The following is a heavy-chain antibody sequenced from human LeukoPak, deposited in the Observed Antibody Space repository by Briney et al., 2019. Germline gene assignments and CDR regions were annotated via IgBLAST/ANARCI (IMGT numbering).Heavy chain of an antibody. CDR3: ARHGPNYYYDISGDY. CDR1: GYSFTSYW. V-gene: IGHV5-51*01. CDR2: IYPGDSDT. J-gene: IGHJ4*02. Sequence: GESLKISCKGSGYSFTSYWIGWVRQMPGKGLEWMGIIYPGDSDTRYSPSFQGQVTISADKSISTAYLQWSSLKASDTAMYYCARHGPNYYYDISGDYWGQGTLVTVSS. D-gene: IGHD3-22*01.